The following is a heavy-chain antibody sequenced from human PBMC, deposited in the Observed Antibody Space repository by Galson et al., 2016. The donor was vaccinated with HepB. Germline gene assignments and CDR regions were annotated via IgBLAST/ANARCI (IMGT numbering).Heavy chain of an antibody. CDR3: VRDHSVVPTTAYNWFDP. CDR1: GFIFSNYA. V-gene: IGHV3-23*01. D-gene: IGHD4-23*01. Sequence: SLRLSCAASGFIFSNYAMIWVRQAPGKGLEWVSAISRGSGGGTYYADSVKGRFTISRDNAKNTLYLQMNSLRAEDTAVYFCVRDHSVVPTTAYNWFDPWGLGTLVTVSS. CDR2: ISRGSGGGT. J-gene: IGHJ5*02.